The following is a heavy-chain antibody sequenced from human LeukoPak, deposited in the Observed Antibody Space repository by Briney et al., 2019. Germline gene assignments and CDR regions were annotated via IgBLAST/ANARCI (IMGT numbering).Heavy chain of an antibody. J-gene: IGHJ5*02. D-gene: IGHD3-10*01. Sequence: SETLSLTCTVSGGPISSHYWSWIRQPAGKGLEWIGHVYTFGITNYNPSLKSRVTMSLDTSKKQFSLILSSVTAADTAVYYCARDKYYGSGSYGKYNWFDPWGQGTLVTVSS. CDR2: VYTFGIT. CDR3: ARDKYYGSGSYGKYNWFDP. V-gene: IGHV4-4*07. CDR1: GGPISSHY.